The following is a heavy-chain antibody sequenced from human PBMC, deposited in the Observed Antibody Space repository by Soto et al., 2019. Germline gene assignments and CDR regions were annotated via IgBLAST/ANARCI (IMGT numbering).Heavy chain of an antibody. Sequence: EVQLVESGGGLVKPGGSLRLSCAASGFTFGSYSMNWVRQAPGKGLEWVSSISSSSSYIYYADSVKGRFTISRDNAKNSLYLQMNSLRAEDTAVYYCARVSGAGTWHWGQGTLVTVSS. CDR2: ISSSSSYI. D-gene: IGHD6-19*01. CDR3: ARVSGAGTWH. V-gene: IGHV3-21*01. CDR1: GFTFGSYS. J-gene: IGHJ4*02.